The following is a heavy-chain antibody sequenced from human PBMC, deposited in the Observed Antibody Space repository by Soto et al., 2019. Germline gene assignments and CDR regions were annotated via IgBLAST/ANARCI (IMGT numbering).Heavy chain of an antibody. CDR3: ARCLAARPSNYYYGMDV. D-gene: IGHD6-6*01. V-gene: IGHV1-3*01. J-gene: IGHJ6*02. CDR2: INAGNGNT. Sequence: RASVKVSCKASGYTFTSYAMHWVRQAPGQRLEWMGWINAGNGNTKYSQKFQGRVTITRDTSASTAYMELSSLRSEDTAVYYCARCLAARPSNYYYGMDVWGQGTTVTVSS. CDR1: GYTFTSYA.